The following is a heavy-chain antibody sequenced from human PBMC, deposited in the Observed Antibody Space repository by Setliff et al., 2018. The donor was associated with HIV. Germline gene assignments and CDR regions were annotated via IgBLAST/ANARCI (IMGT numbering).Heavy chain of an antibody. CDR2: IYYSGTT. CDR1: GDSVSSASYY. V-gene: IGHV4-61*01. J-gene: IGHJ6*03. Sequence: SETLSLTCTVSGDSVSSASYYWSWIRQPPGKGLEWIGYIYYSGTTKYNPSLKSRVTISVDTSKNQFSLKLSTVTAADTAVYYCASEAWTSYRSASGYYYYYMDVWGKGTTVTVSS. CDR3: ASEAWTSYRSASGYYYYYMDV. D-gene: IGHD6-6*01.